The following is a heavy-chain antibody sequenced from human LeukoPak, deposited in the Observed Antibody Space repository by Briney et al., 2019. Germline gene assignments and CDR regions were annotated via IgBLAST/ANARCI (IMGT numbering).Heavy chain of an antibody. Sequence: QAGGSLRLSCAASGFTFSSYWMSWVRQAPGKGLEWVAVISYDGSNKYYADSVKGRFTISRDNSKNTLYLQMNSLRAEDTAVYYCANTHYPYDSGGCGYWGQGTLVTVSS. J-gene: IGHJ4*02. CDR3: ANTHYPYDSGGCGY. CDR2: ISYDGSNK. D-gene: IGHD3-22*01. CDR1: GFTFSSYW. V-gene: IGHV3-30*18.